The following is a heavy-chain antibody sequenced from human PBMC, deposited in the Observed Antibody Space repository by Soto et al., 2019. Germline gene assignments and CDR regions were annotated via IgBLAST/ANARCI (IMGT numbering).Heavy chain of an antibody. D-gene: IGHD3-9*01. CDR1: GGSLSRYY. V-gene: IGHV4-59*08. CDR2: IYYSGNT. J-gene: IGHJ4*02. Sequence: SETLSLTCTVSGGSLSRYYWTWIRQPPGKGLEWIGYIYYSGNTNYNPSLKSRVTISVDTPKNQFSLKLSSVTAADTAVYYCARHPGYYDILTGYRTYYFDSWGQGILVTVSS. CDR3: ARHPGYYDILTGYRTYYFDS.